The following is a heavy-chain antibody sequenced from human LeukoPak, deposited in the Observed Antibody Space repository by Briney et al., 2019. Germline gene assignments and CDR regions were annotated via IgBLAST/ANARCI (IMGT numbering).Heavy chain of an antibody. CDR3: AKDRGIISDY. Sequence: GGSLRLSCAASGFTFSNAWMSWVRQAPGKGLEWVSAISGSGGSTYYADSVKGRFTISRDNSKNTLYLQMSSLRVEDTAVYYCAKDRGIISDYWGQGTLVTVSS. CDR1: GFTFSNAW. J-gene: IGHJ4*02. V-gene: IGHV3-23*01. CDR2: ISGSGGST. D-gene: IGHD3-10*01.